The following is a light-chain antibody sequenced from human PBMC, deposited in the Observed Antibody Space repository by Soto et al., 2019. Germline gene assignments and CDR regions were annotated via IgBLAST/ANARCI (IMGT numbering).Light chain of an antibody. Sequence: EIVLTQSPGTLSLSPGERATLSCRASQSVSSSYLAWYQQKPGQAPRLFIYGASTRATAIPPRFSGSGSGTEFTLTISSLQSEDFAVYYCQQYDNWPITFGQGTRLEI. CDR1: QSVSSSY. CDR2: GAS. V-gene: IGKV3-15*01. CDR3: QQYDNWPIT. J-gene: IGKJ5*01.